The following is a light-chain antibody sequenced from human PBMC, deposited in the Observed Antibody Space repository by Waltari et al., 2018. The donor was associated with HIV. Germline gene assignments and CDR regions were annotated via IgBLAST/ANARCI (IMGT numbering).Light chain of an antibody. CDR1: QTVLYSSNNKNY. CDR2: WAS. J-gene: IGKJ2*01. V-gene: IGKV4-1*01. CDR3: QQYYSLPYT. Sequence: DIVMTQSPDSLAVSLGERATINCKSSQTVLYSSNNKNYLTWYQQRPGQPPKLVIYWASTRESGVPDRFSGSGSGTDFTLTINSLQAEDVAVYYCQQYYSLPYTFGRGTKLEIK.